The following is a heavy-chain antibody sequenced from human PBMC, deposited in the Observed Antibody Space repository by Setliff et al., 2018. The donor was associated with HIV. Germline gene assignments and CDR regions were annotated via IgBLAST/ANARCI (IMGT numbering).Heavy chain of an antibody. CDR2: INHSGGT. J-gene: IGHJ6*03. V-gene: IGHV4-34*01. Sequence: SETLSLTCAVYGGSFSDYSWNWIRQPPGKELEWIGEINHSGGTNYNPSLKNRVTISLDTSKNQFSLKLTSVTAADTALYYCARGRYHYMDVWGKGTTVTVSS. CDR1: GGSFSDYS. CDR3: ARGRYHYMDV.